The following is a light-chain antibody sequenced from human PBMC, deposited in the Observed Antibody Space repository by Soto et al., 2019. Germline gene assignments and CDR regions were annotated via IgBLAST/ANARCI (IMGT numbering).Light chain of an antibody. J-gene: IGKJ4*01. CDR2: GTS. Sequence: EIVLTQSPATLSLSPGERATLSCRASQSVSSSYLAWYQQKPGQAPRLLIYGTSNRATGIPDRFSGSGSGTDFTLTIRRLEPEDLAVYYCQQYDSSPPVTFGGGTKVEIK. CDR1: QSVSSSY. CDR3: QQYDSSPPVT. V-gene: IGKV3-20*01.